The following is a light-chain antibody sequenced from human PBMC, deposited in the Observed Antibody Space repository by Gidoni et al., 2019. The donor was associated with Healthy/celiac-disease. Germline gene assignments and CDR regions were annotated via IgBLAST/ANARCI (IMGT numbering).Light chain of an antibody. CDR1: QSISSY. V-gene: IGKV1-39*01. CDR2: AAS. CDR3: QQSYSTPLT. J-gene: IGKJ1*01. Sequence: DIQMTQSPSSLSASVGDRVTITCRASQSISSYLNWYQQKPGKAPKLLIYAASSLQSGVPSRFSGSVSGTDFTLTISSLQPEDFATYYCQQSYSTPLTFXQXTKVEIK.